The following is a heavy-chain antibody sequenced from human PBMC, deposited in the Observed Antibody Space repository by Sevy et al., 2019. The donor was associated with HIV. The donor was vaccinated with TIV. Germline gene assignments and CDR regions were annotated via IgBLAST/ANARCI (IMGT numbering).Heavy chain of an antibody. Sequence: SETLSLTCTVSSGSINSDHWNWIRQPPGKGLEWIGYVYYTGGTNYNPSLKNRVTISVDRTKNQFSLKLTSVTAADTAVYYGARRNDFDIWGHGTMVTVSS. CDR2: VYYTGGT. CDR1: SGSINSDH. J-gene: IGHJ3*02. CDR3: ARRNDFDI. V-gene: IGHV4-59*08.